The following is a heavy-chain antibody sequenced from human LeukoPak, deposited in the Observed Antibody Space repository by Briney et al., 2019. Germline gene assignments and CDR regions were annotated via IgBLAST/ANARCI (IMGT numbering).Heavy chain of an antibody. CDR3: ARGRVSSSTWYSTYYYYFYMDL. J-gene: IGHJ6*03. CDR1: DDSITMYY. V-gene: IGHV4-59*01. Sequence: SETLSLTCSVSDDSITMYYWTWIRQPPGRGLEWIGYVDHTGSTNFNPSLNGRVSISRDTTKNLFSLRLRSVTAADTAVYFCARGRVSSSTWYSTYYYYFYMDLWGKGTTVTVSS. CDR2: VDHTGST. D-gene: IGHD6-13*01.